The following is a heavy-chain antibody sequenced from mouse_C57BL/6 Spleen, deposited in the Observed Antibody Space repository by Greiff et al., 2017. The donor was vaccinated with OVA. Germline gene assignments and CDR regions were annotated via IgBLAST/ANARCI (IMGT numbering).Heavy chain of an antibody. J-gene: IGHJ2*01. CDR1: GYTFTSYW. V-gene: IGHV1-50*01. Sequence: QVQLQQPGAELVKPGASVKLSCKASGYTFTSYWMQWVKQRPGQGLEWIGEIDPSDSYTNYNQKFTGKATLTVDTSSSTAYMQLSSLTSEDSAVYDCARRSSSYPYFDYWGQGTTLTVSS. D-gene: IGHD1-1*01. CDR3: ARRSSSYPYFDY. CDR2: IDPSDSYT.